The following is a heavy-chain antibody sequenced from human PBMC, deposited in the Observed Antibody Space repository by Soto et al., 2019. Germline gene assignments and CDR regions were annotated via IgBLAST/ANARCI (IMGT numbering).Heavy chain of an antibody. CDR1: GFIFSDFS. Sequence: GGSLRLSCAASGFIFSDFSMNWVRQAPGKGLEWISYITRDSGVRVYADSVKGRFTISRDNAENSGFLQMNSLRDEDTAVYYCVRVLNWAVDYWGQGILVTVSS. V-gene: IGHV3-48*02. CDR2: ITRDSGVR. J-gene: IGHJ4*02. D-gene: IGHD7-27*01. CDR3: VRVLNWAVDY.